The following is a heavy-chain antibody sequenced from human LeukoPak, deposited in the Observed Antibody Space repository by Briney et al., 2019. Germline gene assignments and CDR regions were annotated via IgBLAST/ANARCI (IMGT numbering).Heavy chain of an antibody. CDR2: IYYNGST. Sequence: SQTLSLTCTVSGGSISSGDYYWSWIRQPPGKGLEWIGYIYYNGSTNYNPSLKSRVTISVDTSKNQFSLKLSSVTAADTAVYYCVRLLYYYESSGFDYWGQGTLVTVSS. J-gene: IGHJ4*02. V-gene: IGHV4-30-4*01. D-gene: IGHD3-22*01. CDR1: GGSISSGDYY. CDR3: VRLLYYYESSGFDY.